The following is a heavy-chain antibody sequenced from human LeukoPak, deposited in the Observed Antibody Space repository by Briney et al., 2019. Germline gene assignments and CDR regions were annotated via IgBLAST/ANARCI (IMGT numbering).Heavy chain of an antibody. J-gene: IGHJ3*02. Sequence: GGSLRLSCAASGSTFSSYWMHWVRQAPGKGLVWVSRISTDGSSTNSADSVKGRFTISRDNARNTLYLQMNSLRAEDTAVYYCVREYSSSSGRAFDIWGQGTMVTVSP. V-gene: IGHV3-74*01. CDR2: ISTDGSST. D-gene: IGHD6-6*01. CDR1: GSTFSSYW. CDR3: VREYSSSSGRAFDI.